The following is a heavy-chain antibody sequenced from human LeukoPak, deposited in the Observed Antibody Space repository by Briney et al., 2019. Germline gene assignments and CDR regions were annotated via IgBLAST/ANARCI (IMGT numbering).Heavy chain of an antibody. V-gene: IGHV3-9*01. CDR3: AKDMNGGNSGHAFDI. CDR1: GFTFDDYA. CDR2: ISWNSGSI. Sequence: LAGGSLRLSCAASGFTFDDYAMHWVRQAPGKGLEWVSGISWNSGSIGYADSVKGRFTISRDNAKNSLYLQMNSLRAEDTALYYCAKDMNGGNSGHAFDIWGQGTMVTVSS. J-gene: IGHJ3*02. D-gene: IGHD4-23*01.